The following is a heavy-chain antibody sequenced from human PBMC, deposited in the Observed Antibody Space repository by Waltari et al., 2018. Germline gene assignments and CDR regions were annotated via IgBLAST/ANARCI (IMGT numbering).Heavy chain of an antibody. CDR2: MNPNSGGT. V-gene: IGHV1-2*02. D-gene: IGHD2-15*01. J-gene: IGHJ4*02. CDR1: GYMFIDHY. CDR3: ARDGGFDF. Sequence: QVQLVQSGTVVKKHGASERFSCKASGYMFIDHYLHWVRQGPGQGLEWMGWMNPNSGGTNYAQKFQGRVIMTRDTSTSTAYMELSRITSDDTAIYYRARDGGFDFWGQGSLVTVSS.